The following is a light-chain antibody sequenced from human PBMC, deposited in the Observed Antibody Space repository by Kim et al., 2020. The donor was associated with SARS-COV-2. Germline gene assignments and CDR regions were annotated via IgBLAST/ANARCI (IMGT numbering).Light chain of an antibody. CDR3: QQTYSTPRT. CDR1: RSVSSY. J-gene: IGKJ4*01. CDR2: AAS. Sequence: ASVGDRVTITCRASRSVSSYLNWYQQKPGKAPKLLIYAASSLQSGVPSRFSGGGSGTDFTLTISSLQPEDFATYYCQQTYSTPRTFGGGTKVDIK. V-gene: IGKV1-39*01.